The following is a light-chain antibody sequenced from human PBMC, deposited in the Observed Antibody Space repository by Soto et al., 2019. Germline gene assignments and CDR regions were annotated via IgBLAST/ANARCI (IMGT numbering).Light chain of an antibody. CDR2: DAS. V-gene: IGKV1-5*01. CDR1: QSVTTW. J-gene: IGKJ2*01. Sequence: DVQLTQSPSTLSAYVGDRVTITCRANQSVTTWLAWYQQKPGTAPKLLIYDASNLEAGVPSRFSGSGSGTEFTITITSLQPDDCATYYCQQYSSYWNTFGQGTKLEIK. CDR3: QQYSSYWNT.